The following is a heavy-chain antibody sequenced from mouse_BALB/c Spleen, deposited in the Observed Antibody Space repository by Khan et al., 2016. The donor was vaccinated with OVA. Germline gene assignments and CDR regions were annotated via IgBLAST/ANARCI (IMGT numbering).Heavy chain of an antibody. D-gene: IGHD2-12*01. CDR1: GYAFSSYW. V-gene: IGHV1-80*01. J-gene: IGHJ3*01. CDR2: IYPGDGDS. CDR3: ARNDYRYDGFAN. Sequence: QVQLQQSGTELVRTGSSVKISCKASGYAFSSYWMNWVKQRPGQGREWIGQIYPGDGDSNYNGKFKGKATLTADKSSSTAYMQLSSLTSEGSAVYFCARNDYRYDGFANWGQGTLVAVSA.